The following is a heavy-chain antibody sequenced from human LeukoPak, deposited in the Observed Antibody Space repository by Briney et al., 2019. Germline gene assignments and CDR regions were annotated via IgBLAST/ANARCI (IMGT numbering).Heavy chain of an antibody. J-gene: IGHJ3*02. D-gene: IGHD3-22*01. CDR2: IIPILGIA. Sequence: SVKVPCKASGGTFSSYTISWVRQPPAQGLEWMGRIIPILGIAHYAQKFQGRVTITADKSTSTAYMELSSLRSEDTAVYYCATCSYDSSGFLDAFDIWGQGTMVTVAS. V-gene: IGHV1-69*02. CDR3: ATCSYDSSGFLDAFDI. CDR1: GGTFSSYT.